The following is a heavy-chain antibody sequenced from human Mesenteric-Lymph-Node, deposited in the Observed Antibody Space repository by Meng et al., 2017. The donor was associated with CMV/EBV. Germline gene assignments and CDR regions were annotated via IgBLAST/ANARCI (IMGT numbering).Heavy chain of an antibody. V-gene: IGHV3-23*01. CDR2: ISGSGGST. CDR3: VRGYKSFDQ. D-gene: IGHD5-12*01. CDR1: GFTFSSYA. J-gene: IGHJ4*02. Sequence: GGSLRLSCAASGFTFSSYAMSWVRQAPGKGLEWVSAISGSGGSTYYADSVKGRFTISRDDSKNSLYLQMNSLKIEDTAVYYCVRGYKSFDQWGQGTLVTVSS.